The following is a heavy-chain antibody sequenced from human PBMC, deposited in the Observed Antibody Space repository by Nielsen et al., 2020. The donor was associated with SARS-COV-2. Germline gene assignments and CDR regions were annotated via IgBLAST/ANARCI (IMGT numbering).Heavy chain of an antibody. Sequence: LRLSCTVSGGSISSGGYYWSWIRQHPGKGLEWIGYIYYSGSTYYNPSLKSRVTISVDTSKNQFSLKLSSVTAADTAVYYCARRGYSYGYGFDYWGQGTLVTVSS. J-gene: IGHJ4*02. D-gene: IGHD5-18*01. CDR3: ARRGYSYGYGFDY. V-gene: IGHV4-31*03. CDR1: GGSISSGGYY. CDR2: IYYSGST.